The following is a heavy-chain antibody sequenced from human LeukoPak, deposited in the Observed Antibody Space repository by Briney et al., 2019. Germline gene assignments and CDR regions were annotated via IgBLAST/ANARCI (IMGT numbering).Heavy chain of an antibody. J-gene: IGHJ4*02. Sequence: PGGSLRLSCVAPGFTYANYAMNWVRQAPGKRLEWVASITGTGGRGGIYYADSVKGRFTISRDKSKNTLFLQMSSLRAEDTAVYHCAKGDRGHCTGVKCYPFDYWGQGTVVTVSS. CDR2: ITGTGGRGGI. V-gene: IGHV3-23*01. CDR3: AKGDRGHCTGVKCYPFDY. D-gene: IGHD2-8*02. CDR1: GFTYANYA.